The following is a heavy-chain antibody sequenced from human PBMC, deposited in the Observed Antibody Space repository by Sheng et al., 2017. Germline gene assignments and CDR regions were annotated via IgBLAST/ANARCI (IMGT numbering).Heavy chain of an antibody. V-gene: IGHV3-NL1*01. D-gene: IGHD2-2*01. Sequence: QVQLVESGGGVVQPGRSLRLSCAASGFTFSSHGMHWVRQTPGEGLEWVSYISGSESNPIYADSVKGRFTIFRDNSKDTVYLQMTSLRVEDTAIYYCAKDRWADACNYDSWGQGTLVTVSS. J-gene: IGHJ4*02. CDR1: GFTFSSHG. CDR3: AKDRWADACNYDS. CDR2: ISGSESNP.